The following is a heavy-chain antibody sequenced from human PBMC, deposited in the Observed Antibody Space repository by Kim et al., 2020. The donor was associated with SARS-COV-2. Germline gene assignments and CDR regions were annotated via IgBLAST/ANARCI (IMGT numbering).Heavy chain of an antibody. D-gene: IGHD6-13*01. Sequence: DSVKGRFTISRDNAKNSLYLQMNSLRAEDTALYYCAKVRGVIAAAGPFDYWGQGTLVTVSS. J-gene: IGHJ4*02. CDR3: AKVRGVIAAAGPFDY. V-gene: IGHV3-9*01.